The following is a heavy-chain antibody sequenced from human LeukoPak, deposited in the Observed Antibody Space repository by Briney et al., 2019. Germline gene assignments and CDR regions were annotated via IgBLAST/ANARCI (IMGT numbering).Heavy chain of an antibody. D-gene: IGHD4-23*01. Sequence: ASVKVSCKASGYTFTGYYMHWVRQAPGQGLEWLGLINPNGDRTAYAQNFQGRVTMTRDTSTTTASLELSSLRSEDTAVYYCARDMSTRVTPISYAIDVWGQGTMVTVSS. V-gene: IGHV1-46*01. CDR1: GYTFTGYY. CDR3: ARDMSTRVTPISYAIDV. CDR2: INPNGDRT. J-gene: IGHJ3*01.